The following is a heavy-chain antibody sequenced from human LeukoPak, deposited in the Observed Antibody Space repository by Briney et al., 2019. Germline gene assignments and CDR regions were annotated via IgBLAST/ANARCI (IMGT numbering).Heavy chain of an antibody. J-gene: IGHJ6*03. V-gene: IGHV4-59*01. CDR3: ARTTEGYCSSASCFGSSYSYYMDV. CDR1: GGSFSGYY. Sequence: PSETLSLTCAVYGGSFSGYYWSWIRQPPGKGLEWIGYIYYSGSTNYNPSLKSRVTISVDTSKNQFSLKLSSVIAADTAVYYCARTTEGYCSSASCFGSSYSYYMDVWGKGTTVTISS. D-gene: IGHD2-2*01. CDR2: IYYSGST.